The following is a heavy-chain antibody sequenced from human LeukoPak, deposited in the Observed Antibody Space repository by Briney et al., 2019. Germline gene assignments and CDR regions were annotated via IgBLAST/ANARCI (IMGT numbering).Heavy chain of an antibody. CDR2: ISYDGSNK. J-gene: IGHJ4*02. CDR3: AKAGGYSGYDYYFDY. V-gene: IGHV3-30*18. D-gene: IGHD5-12*01. Sequence: PGGSLRLSCAASGFTFSSYGMHWVRQAPGKGLEWVAVISYDGSNKYYADSVKGRFTISRDNSKNTLYLQMNSLRAEDTAVYYCAKAGGYSGYDYYFDYWGQGTLVTVSS. CDR1: GFTFSSYG.